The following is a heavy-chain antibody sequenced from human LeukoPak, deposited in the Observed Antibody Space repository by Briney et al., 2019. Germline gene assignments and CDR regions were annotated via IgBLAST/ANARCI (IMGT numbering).Heavy chain of an antibody. CDR3: AREESCTSCYRGWFDP. CDR2: INPSGGST. D-gene: IGHD2-2*01. CDR1: GYTFTGYY. V-gene: IGHV1-46*01. Sequence: ASVKVSCKASGYTFTGYYMHWVRQAPGQGLEWMGWINPSGGSTSYAQKFQGRVTTTRDMSTSTVYMELSSLRSEDTAVYYCAREESCTSCYRGWFDPWGQGTLVTVSS. J-gene: IGHJ5*02.